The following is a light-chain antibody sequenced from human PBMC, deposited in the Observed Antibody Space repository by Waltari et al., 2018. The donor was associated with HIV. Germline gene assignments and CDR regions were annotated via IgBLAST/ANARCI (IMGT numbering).Light chain of an antibody. CDR3: SAYAGSNNLVL. CDR2: DVN. J-gene: IGLJ2*01. V-gene: IGLV2-8*01. CDR1: GSDVGGFNY. Sequence: QSALTQPPSASGSLGQSFPISCTAPGSDVGGFNYVPCYQQYPGDAPKLIIYDVNNRPSGVPDRFSGSKSGNTASLTVSGLQGEDEAQYYCSAYAGSNNLVLFGGGTKLTVL.